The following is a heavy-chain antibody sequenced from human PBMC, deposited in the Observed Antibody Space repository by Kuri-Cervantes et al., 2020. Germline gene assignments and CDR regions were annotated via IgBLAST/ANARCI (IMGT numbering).Heavy chain of an antibody. V-gene: IGHV3-13*01. Sequence: GGSLRLSCAASGFTFSSYDMHWVRQATGKGLEWVSAIGTAGDTYYPGSVKGRFTISRDNSKNTLYLQMNSLRAEDTAVYYCAKDGFWSGYQGGYFDYWGQGTLVTVSS. CDR1: GFTFSSYD. J-gene: IGHJ4*02. CDR3: AKDGFWSGYQGGYFDY. CDR2: IGTAGDT. D-gene: IGHD3-3*01.